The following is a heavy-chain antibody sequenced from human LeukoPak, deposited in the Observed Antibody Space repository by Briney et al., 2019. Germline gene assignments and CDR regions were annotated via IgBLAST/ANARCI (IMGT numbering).Heavy chain of an antibody. V-gene: IGHV4-39*07. J-gene: IGHJ4*02. Sequence: SETLTLTCTVSGGSISSSSYYWGWIRQPPGKGLEWIGSIYYSGSTYYNPSLKSRVTISVDTSKNQFSLKLSSVTAADTAVYYCAARPLYYYGSGIDYWGQGTLVTVSS. CDR3: AARPLYYYGSGIDY. D-gene: IGHD3-10*01. CDR1: GGSISSSSYY. CDR2: IYYSGST.